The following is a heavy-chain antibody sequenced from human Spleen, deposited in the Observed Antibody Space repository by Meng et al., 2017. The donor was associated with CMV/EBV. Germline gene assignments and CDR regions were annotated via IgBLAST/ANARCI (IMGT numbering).Heavy chain of an antibody. CDR2: ITTSSDT. J-gene: IGHJ4*02. CDR3: AREGIYCSSFSCYHDY. V-gene: IGHV3-21*01. Sequence: GESLKISCAASGFTFSSYNMNWVRQAPGKGLEWVSSITTSSDTDYADSVKGRFTISRDNARNSLNLHINSLRGEDTAVYYCAREGIYCSSFSCYHDYWGQGTLVTVSS. D-gene: IGHD2-2*01. CDR1: GFTFSSYN.